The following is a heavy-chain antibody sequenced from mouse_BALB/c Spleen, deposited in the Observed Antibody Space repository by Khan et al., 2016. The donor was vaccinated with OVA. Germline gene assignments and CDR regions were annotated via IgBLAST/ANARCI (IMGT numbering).Heavy chain of an antibody. CDR2: ISYSGNS. J-gene: IGHJ3*01. CDR3: ACELRGFAY. D-gene: IGHD1-1*01. Sequence: MQLEESGPSLVKPSHTLSLTCSVTGDSITSGYWNWIRKFPGNKLEYMGYISYSGNSYYNPSLKSRISITRDTSKNQYYLQLNSVTTEDTATFYCACELRGFAYWGQGTLVTVSA. V-gene: IGHV3-8*02. CDR1: GDSITSGY.